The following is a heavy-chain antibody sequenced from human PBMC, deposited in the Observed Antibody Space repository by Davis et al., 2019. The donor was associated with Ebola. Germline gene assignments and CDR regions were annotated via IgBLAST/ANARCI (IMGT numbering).Heavy chain of an antibody. J-gene: IGHJ5*02. CDR1: GGSISGYC. Sequence: MPGGSLRLSCTVSGGSISGYCWSWIRQAPGKGLEWIGSVCYSGSTDYNPSLKSRVTISEDTSKNQFSLNLRSVTAADTAMYYCARRGSGGSFDHWGQGTLVTVSS. CDR3: ARRGSGGSFDH. V-gene: IGHV4-59*08. D-gene: IGHD2-15*01. CDR2: VCYSGST.